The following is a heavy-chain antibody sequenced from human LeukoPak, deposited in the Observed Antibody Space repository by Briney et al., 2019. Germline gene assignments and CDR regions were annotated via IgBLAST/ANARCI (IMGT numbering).Heavy chain of an antibody. CDR2: IYSGGST. Sequence: GGSLRLSCAASGFTVSSNYMSWVRQAPGKGLEWVSAIYSGGSTYYADSVKGRFTISRDNSKNTLYLQMNSLRAEDTAVYYCARSNYYDSSGFPLVAFDIWGQGTMVTVSS. V-gene: IGHV3-53*01. CDR1: GFTVSSNY. CDR3: ARSNYYDSSGFPLVAFDI. J-gene: IGHJ3*02. D-gene: IGHD3-22*01.